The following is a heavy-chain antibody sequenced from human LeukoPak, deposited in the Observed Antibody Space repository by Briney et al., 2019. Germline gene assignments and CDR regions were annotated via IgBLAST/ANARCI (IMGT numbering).Heavy chain of an antibody. CDR1: GYTFTSYA. J-gene: IGHJ6*02. V-gene: IGHV1-69*13. Sequence: SVKVSCKASGYTFTSYAISWVRQAPGQGLEWMGGIIPIFGTANYAQKFQGRVTITADESTSTAYTELSSLRSEDTAVYYCARGRWAYYYYYGMDVWGQGTTVTVSS. D-gene: IGHD3-16*01. CDR2: IIPIFGTA. CDR3: ARGRWAYYYYYGMDV.